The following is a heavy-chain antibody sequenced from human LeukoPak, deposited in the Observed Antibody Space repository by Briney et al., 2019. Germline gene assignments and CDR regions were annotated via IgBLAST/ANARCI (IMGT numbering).Heavy chain of an antibody. CDR3: ARDGYYYDSSGYYGDY. D-gene: IGHD3-22*01. CDR1: GFTFSDYY. Sequence: GGSLRLSCAASGFTFSDYYMSWIRQAPGKGLEWVSYISSSGSTIYYADSVKGRFTISRDNAKNSLYLQMNSLRAEDTAVYYCARDGYYYDSSGYYGDYWGQGTLVTVSS. CDR2: ISSSGSTI. J-gene: IGHJ4*02. V-gene: IGHV3-11*04.